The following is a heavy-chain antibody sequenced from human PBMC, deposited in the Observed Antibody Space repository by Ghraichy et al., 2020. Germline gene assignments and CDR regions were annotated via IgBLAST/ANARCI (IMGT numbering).Heavy chain of an antibody. J-gene: IGHJ4*02. CDR2: IRYDGSNK. CDR1: GFTFSSYG. Sequence: GESLNISCAASGFTFSSYGMHWVRQAPGKGLEWVAFIRYDGSNKYYADSVKGRFTISRDNSKNTLYLQMNSLRAEDTAVYYCAKGWAGSLYPRSDFFDYWGQGTLVTVSS. CDR3: AKGWAGSLYPRSDFFDY. V-gene: IGHV3-30*02. D-gene: IGHD1-26*01.